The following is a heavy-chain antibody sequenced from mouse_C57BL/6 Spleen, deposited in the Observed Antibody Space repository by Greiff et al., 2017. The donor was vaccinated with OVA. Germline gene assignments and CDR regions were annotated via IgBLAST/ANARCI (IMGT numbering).Heavy chain of an antibody. Sequence: QVQLQQSGPGLVQPSQSLSITCTVSGFSLTSYGVHWVRQSPGKGLEWLGVIWSGGSTDYNAAFISRLSISKDNSKSQVFFKMNSLQADDTAIYYCGRSYSNYPFDYWGQGTTLTGSS. D-gene: IGHD2-5*01. CDR2: IWSGGST. J-gene: IGHJ2*01. CDR1: GFSLTSYG. CDR3: GRSYSNYPFDY. V-gene: IGHV2-2*01.